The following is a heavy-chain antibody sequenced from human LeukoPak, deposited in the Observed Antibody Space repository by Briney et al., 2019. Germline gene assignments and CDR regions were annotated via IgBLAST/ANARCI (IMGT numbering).Heavy chain of an antibody. CDR1: GFTFSSYA. CDR3: AKNYDFWSGYLDY. Sequence: GGSLRLSCAASGFTFSSYAMSWVRQAPGKGLEWVSAISGSGGSTYYADSVKGRFTISRDNSKNTLYLQMSSLRAEDTAVYYCAKNYDFWSGYLDYWGQGTLVTVSS. CDR2: ISGSGGST. V-gene: IGHV3-23*01. J-gene: IGHJ4*02. D-gene: IGHD3-3*01.